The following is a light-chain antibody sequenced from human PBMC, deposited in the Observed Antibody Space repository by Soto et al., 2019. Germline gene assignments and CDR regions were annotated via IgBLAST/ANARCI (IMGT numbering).Light chain of an antibody. Sequence: EIVLTQSPGTLSLSPGERATLSCRASQSVSSSYLAWYQQKPGQAPRLLIYGASSTAPGIPDRFSGSGSGTDFTLTISRLEPEDFAVYYCQQYGSSPQTFGQGTKVEIK. V-gene: IGKV3-20*01. CDR1: QSVSSSY. J-gene: IGKJ1*01. CDR2: GAS. CDR3: QQYGSSPQT.